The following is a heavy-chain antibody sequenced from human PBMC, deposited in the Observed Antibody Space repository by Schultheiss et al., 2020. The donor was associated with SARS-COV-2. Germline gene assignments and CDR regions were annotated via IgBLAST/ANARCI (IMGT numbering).Heavy chain of an antibody. J-gene: IGHJ4*01. CDR1: GFTFSTYG. CDR2: TSNDGSHQ. Sequence: GGPLRLSCAASGFTFSTYGMQWVRQAPGKGLEWVAVTSNDGSHQYYADSVQGRFTISRDNSKNTMYLQMTSLRAEDTALYYCAIDTLGDCGGGRCSYWGPGTLVTVSS. V-gene: IGHV3-30*03. D-gene: IGHD2-15*01. CDR3: AIDTLGDCGGGRCSY.